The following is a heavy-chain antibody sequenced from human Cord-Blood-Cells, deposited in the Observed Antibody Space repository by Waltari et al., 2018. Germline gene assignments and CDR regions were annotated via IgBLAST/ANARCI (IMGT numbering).Heavy chain of an antibody. D-gene: IGHD6-6*01. CDR1: GYTFTGYY. Sequence: QVQLVQSGAEVKKPGASVKVSCKASGYTFTGYYMHWVRQAPGQGLEGMGWINPNSGGTNYAQKVQGRVTMTRDTSISTAYMELSRLRSDDTAVYYCAVLCSSSSCFDYWGQGTLVTVSS. V-gene: IGHV1-2*02. CDR3: AVLCSSSSCFDY. J-gene: IGHJ4*02. CDR2: INPNSGGT.